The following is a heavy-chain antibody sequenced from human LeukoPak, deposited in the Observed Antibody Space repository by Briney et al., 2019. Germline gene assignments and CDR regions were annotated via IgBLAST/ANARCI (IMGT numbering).Heavy chain of an antibody. V-gene: IGHV3-7*03. CDR1: GFPSDTYW. D-gene: IGHD5-18*01. CDR3: ARVDTAMPSPSFDC. Sequence: GGSLRLSCAASGFPSDTYWMSCVRQTPGEGLEWVASIKEDGSEKYYVDSVKGRFTISRDNAKNSLYLQMNTLRADDTAVYYCARVDTAMPSPSFDCWGQGALVTVSS. CDR2: IKEDGSEK. J-gene: IGHJ4*02.